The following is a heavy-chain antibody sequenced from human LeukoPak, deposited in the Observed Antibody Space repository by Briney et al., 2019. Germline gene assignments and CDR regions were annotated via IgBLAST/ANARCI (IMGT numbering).Heavy chain of an antibody. V-gene: IGHV4-59*01. CDR1: GGSFSGYY. D-gene: IGHD3-22*01. CDR2: IYNSGST. Sequence: KPSETLSLTCAVYGGSFSGYYWSWIRQPPGKGLEWIGYIYNSGSTNYNPSLKSRVTISVDTSKNHFSLKLSSVTAADTAVYYCARGLGSSGYFDTFDIWGQGTMATVSS. J-gene: IGHJ3*02. CDR3: ARGLGSSGYFDTFDI.